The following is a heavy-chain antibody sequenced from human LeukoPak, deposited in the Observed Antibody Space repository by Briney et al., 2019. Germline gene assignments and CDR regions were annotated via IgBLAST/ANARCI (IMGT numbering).Heavy chain of an antibody. CDR3: ASAVVHYDFWSGYSALDYYMDV. Sequence: PSETLSLTCTVSGVSISNYYWTWIRQPAGKGLEWIGRIYSSGKTNYNPSLKSRVTISVDTSKNQFSLKLSSVTAADTAVYYCASAVVHYDFWSGYSALDYYMDVWGKGTTVTVSS. V-gene: IGHV4-4*07. J-gene: IGHJ6*03. CDR1: GVSISNYY. D-gene: IGHD3-3*01. CDR2: IYSSGKT.